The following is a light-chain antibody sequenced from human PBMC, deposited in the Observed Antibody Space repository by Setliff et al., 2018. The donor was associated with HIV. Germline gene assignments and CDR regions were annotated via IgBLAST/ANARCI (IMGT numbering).Light chain of an antibody. CDR1: SGDVGGYNL. CDR2: EVN. CDR3: SSFTTSSTPV. V-gene: IGLV2-14*02. J-gene: IGLJ1*01. Sequence: QSALTQPASVSGSPGQSITISCSGTSGDVGGYNLVSWYQQHPGEVPKLMIYEVNKRPSGVSDRFSGSTSGNTASLTISGLRAEDEADYYCSSFTTSSTPVFGTGTKVTVL.